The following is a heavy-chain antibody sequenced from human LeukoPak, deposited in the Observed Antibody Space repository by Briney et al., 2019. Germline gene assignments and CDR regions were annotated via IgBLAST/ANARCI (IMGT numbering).Heavy chain of an antibody. D-gene: IGHD3-16*02. Sequence: GESLKISCKGSGYSFTSYWNGWVRQMPGKGLEWMGIIYPGDSDTRYSPSFQGQVTISADKSISTAYLQWSGLKASDTAMYYCARWENYDYVWGSYRLADWGQGTLVTVSS. CDR1: GYSFTSYW. CDR3: ARWENYDYVWGSYRLAD. V-gene: IGHV5-51*01. J-gene: IGHJ4*02. CDR2: IYPGDSDT.